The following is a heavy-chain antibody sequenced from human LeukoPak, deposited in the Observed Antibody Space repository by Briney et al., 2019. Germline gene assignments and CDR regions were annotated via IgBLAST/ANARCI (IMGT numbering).Heavy chain of an antibody. CDR3: ARSAVGTSCCTAVDY. V-gene: IGHV3-23*01. CDR2: ISTSGDRT. CDR1: GFLFSTYA. D-gene: IGHD1-26*01. J-gene: IGHJ4*02. Sequence: GGSLRLSCAASGFLFSTYAMTWVRQAPGKGLEWVSGISTSGDRTYYADSVKGRFTISRDNSKNTLYLQMNSLRAEDTAEYYRARSAVGTSCCTAVDYWGQGTLVTVSS.